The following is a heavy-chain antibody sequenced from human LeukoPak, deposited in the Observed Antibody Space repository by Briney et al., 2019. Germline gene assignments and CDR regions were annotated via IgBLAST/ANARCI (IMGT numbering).Heavy chain of an antibody. CDR1: GGSFSGYY. J-gene: IGHJ6*03. Sequence: SETPSLTCAVYGGSFSGYYWSWIRQPPGKGLEWIGEINHSGSTNYNPSLKSRVTISVDTSKNQFSLKLSSVTAADTAVYYCARGYWPNYSYYYMDVWGKGTTVTVSS. CDR3: ARGYWPNYSYYYMDV. D-gene: IGHD2-15*01. CDR2: INHSGST. V-gene: IGHV4-34*01.